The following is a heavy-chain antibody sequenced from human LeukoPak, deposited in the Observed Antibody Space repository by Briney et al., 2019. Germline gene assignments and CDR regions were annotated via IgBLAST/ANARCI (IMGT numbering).Heavy chain of an antibody. V-gene: IGHV4-39*07. D-gene: IGHD3-10*01. CDR3: ATPGGGFGELWGPFDY. CDR2: IYYSGST. Sequence: SETLSLTCTVSGGSISSSTYYWGWIRQPPGKALEWIGSIYYSGSTYYNPSLKSRVTISVDTSKNQFSLKLSSVTAADTAVYYCATPGGGFGELWGPFDYWGQGTLVTVSS. CDR1: GGSISSSTYY. J-gene: IGHJ4*02.